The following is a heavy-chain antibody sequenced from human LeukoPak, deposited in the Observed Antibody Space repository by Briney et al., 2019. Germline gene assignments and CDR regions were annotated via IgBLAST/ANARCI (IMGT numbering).Heavy chain of an antibody. D-gene: IGHD4-23*01. J-gene: IGHJ4*02. CDR1: GGSVSSGSYY. V-gene: IGHV4-61*01. CDR2: IYYSGST. CDR3: ARDHAYGGNAHTFDY. Sequence: SETLSLTCTVSGGSVSSGSYYWSWLRQPPGTGLEWIGYIYYSGSTNYNPSLKSRVTISVDTSKNQFSLKLSSVTAADTAVYYCARDHAYGGNAHTFDYWGQGTLVTVSS.